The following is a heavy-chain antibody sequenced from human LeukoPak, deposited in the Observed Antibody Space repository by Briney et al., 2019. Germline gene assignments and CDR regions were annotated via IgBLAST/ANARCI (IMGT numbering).Heavy chain of an antibody. CDR2: INHSGST. J-gene: IGHJ5*02. CDR3: ARDRTGYCSSTSCYSVNWFDP. CDR1: GGSFSGYY. V-gene: IGHV4-34*01. D-gene: IGHD2-2*01. Sequence: SETLSLTCAVYGGSFSGYYWSWIRQPPGKGLEWIGEINHSGSTNYNPSLKSRVTISVDTSKNQFSLKLSSVTAADTAVYYCARDRTGYCSSTSCYSVNWFDPWGQGTLVTVSS.